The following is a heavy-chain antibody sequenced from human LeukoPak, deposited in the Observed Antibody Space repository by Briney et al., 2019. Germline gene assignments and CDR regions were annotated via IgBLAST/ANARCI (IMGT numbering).Heavy chain of an antibody. CDR3: ARDEGAAGTTVNFDY. CDR1: GFTFSSYS. V-gene: IGHV3-21*01. Sequence: PGGSLRLSCAASGFTFSSYSMNWVRQAPGKGLEWVSSISSSSSYIYYADSVKGRFTISRDNAKNSLYLQMNSLRAEDTAVYDCARDEGAAGTTVNFDYWGQGTLVTVSS. D-gene: IGHD6-13*01. J-gene: IGHJ4*02. CDR2: ISSSSSYI.